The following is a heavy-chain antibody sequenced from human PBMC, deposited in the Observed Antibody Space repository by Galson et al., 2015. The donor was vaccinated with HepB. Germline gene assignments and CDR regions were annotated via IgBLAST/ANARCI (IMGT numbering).Heavy chain of an antibody. V-gene: IGHV1-69*13. CDR1: GGTFSSYA. CDR3: ATGSHGPRRPYYFQY. D-gene: IGHD1-1*01. Sequence: SVKVSCKASGGTFSSYAISWVRQAPGQGLEWMGGIIPIFGSPNYAHRFQGRVTINAGDSPTTGYMELTSLRSDDTAVYYCATGSHGPRRPYYFQYWGQGTLVTVSS. CDR2: IIPIFGSP. J-gene: IGHJ4*02.